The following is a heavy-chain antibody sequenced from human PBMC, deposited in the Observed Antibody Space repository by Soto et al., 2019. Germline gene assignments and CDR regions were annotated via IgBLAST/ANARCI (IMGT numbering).Heavy chain of an antibody. CDR1: GFSLSTSGVG. CDR3: AHKGGGDRILDY. D-gene: IGHD3-16*01. CDR2: IYWDDDK. J-gene: IGHJ4*02. Sequence: QITLKESGPTLVKPTQTLTLTCTFSGFSLSTSGVGVGWIRQPPGKALEWLALIYWDDDKRYSPSLKSRLTIPKDTPKNQGVLKMTNMDPVDTATYYFAHKGGGDRILDYWGQGTLVTVSS. V-gene: IGHV2-5*02.